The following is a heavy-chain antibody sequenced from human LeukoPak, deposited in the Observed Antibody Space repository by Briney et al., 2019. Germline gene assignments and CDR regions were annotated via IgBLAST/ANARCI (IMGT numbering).Heavy chain of an antibody. CDR3: ARGRTYCPY. Sequence: GGSLRLSCAASGFTFSDYSMSWIRQAPGKGLEWVSYIGGSSSPIYYADSVKGRFTISRDNAKNSLYLQMNSLRTEDTAVYYCARGRTYCPYWGQGTLVTVSS. D-gene: IGHD2-21*02. V-gene: IGHV3-11*01. CDR2: IGGSSSPI. CDR1: GFTFSDYS. J-gene: IGHJ4*02.